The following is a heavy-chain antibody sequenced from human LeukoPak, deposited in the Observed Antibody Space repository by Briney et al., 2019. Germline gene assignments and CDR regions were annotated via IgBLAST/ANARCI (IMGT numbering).Heavy chain of an antibody. CDR3: ARDPYYYDSSGYCYFDY. J-gene: IGHJ4*02. CDR1: GFTFSSYW. V-gene: IGHV3-7*01. CDR2: IKQDGSEK. Sequence: GGSLRLSCAASGFTFSSYWMSWVRQAPGKGLEWVANIKQDGSEKYYVNSVKGRFTISRDNAKNSLYLQMNSLRAGDTAVYYCARDPYYYDSSGYCYFDYWGQGTLVTVSS. D-gene: IGHD3-22*01.